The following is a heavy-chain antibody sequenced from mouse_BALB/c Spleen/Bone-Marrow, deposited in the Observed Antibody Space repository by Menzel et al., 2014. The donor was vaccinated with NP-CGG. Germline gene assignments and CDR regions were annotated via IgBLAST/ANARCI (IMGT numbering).Heavy chain of an antibody. V-gene: IGHV1-14*01. CDR3: ARSLYGYDWYFDV. Sequence: EVQLQQSGPELVKPGASVKMSCKASGYTFTSYVVHWVKQKPGQGLEWIGNINPYNDDTMYNEKFKGKATLTPDKSSSTACMELSSLTSEDSAVYYCARSLYGYDWYFDVWGAGTTVTVSS. D-gene: IGHD2-2*01. CDR2: INPYNDDT. J-gene: IGHJ1*01. CDR1: GYTFTSYV.